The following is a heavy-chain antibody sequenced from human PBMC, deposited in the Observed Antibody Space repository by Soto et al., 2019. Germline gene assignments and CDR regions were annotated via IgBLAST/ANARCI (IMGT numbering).Heavy chain of an antibody. CDR2: IWYDGSNK. Sequence: QVQLVESGGGVVQPGRSLRLSCAASGFTFSSYGMHWVRQAPGKGLEWVTVIWYDGSNKYHADSVKGRLTISRDNSKNTLYLQMNSLRAEDTAVYYCARDRGSGSYTYYGMDVWGQGTTVTVSS. D-gene: IGHD3-10*01. CDR1: GFTFSSYG. V-gene: IGHV3-33*01. J-gene: IGHJ6*02. CDR3: ARDRGSGSYTYYGMDV.